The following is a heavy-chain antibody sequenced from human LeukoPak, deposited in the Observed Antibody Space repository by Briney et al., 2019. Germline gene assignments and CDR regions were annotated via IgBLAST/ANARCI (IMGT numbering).Heavy chain of an antibody. CDR1: GYTFTSYD. CDR2: MNPNSGNT. D-gene: IGHD2-2*01. CDR3: ASYCSSTSCYGYAFDI. Sequence: ASVKVSCKASGYTFTSYDINWVRQATGQGLEWMGWMNPNSGNTGYAQKFQGRVTITRSTSIITAYMELSSLRSEDTAVYYCASYCSSTSCYGYAFDIWGQGTMVTVSS. V-gene: IGHV1-8*03. J-gene: IGHJ3*02.